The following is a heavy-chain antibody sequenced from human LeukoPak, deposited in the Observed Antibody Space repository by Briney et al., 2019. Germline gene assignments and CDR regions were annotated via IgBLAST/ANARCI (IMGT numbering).Heavy chain of an antibody. CDR1: GGSISSGSYY. CDR2: IYTSGST. D-gene: IGHD5-24*01. Sequence: SQTLSLTCTVSGGSISSGSYYWSWIRQPAGKELEWIGRIYTSGSTNYNPSLKSRVTISVDTSKNQFSLQLSSVTAADTAVYYCARDQGDGYNPRPFDYWGRGALVTVSS. V-gene: IGHV4-61*02. CDR3: ARDQGDGYNPRPFDY. J-gene: IGHJ4*02.